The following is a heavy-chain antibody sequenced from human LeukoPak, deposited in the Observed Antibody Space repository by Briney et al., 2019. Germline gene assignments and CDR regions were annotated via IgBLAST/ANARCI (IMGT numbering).Heavy chain of an antibody. D-gene: IGHD3-3*01. CDR2: ISYDGSNK. V-gene: IGHV3-30*04. CDR3: ARDPSDFWSGYYFFHYGMDV. J-gene: IGHJ6*02. Sequence: PGRSLRLSCAASGFTFSSYAMHWVRQAPGKGLEWVAVISYDGSNKYYADSVKGRFTISRDNSKNTLYLQMNSLRAEDTAVYYCARDPSDFWSGYYFFHYGMDVWGQGTTVTVSS. CDR1: GFTFSSYA.